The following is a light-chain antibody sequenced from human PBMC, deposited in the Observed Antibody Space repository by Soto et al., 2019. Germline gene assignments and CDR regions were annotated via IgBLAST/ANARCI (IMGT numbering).Light chain of an antibody. J-gene: IGLJ2*01. Sequence: QSVLTQPPSASGTPGQRVTISCSGSSSNIGSNTVNWYQQLPGTAPKLLICSNNQRPSGVPDRFSGSKSGTSASLAISGLQSEDEADYYCAAWDDSLNGHVVFGGGTKVTVL. CDR2: SNN. CDR1: SSNIGSNT. V-gene: IGLV1-44*01. CDR3: AAWDDSLNGHVV.